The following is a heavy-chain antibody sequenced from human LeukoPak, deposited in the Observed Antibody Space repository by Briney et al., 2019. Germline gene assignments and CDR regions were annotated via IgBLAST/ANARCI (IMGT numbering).Heavy chain of an antibody. D-gene: IGHD3-9*01. Sequence: PSETLSLTCTVSGGSINSSFYWGWIRPPPGKGLEWIGSLFYRGSTYYNPSLKSRVTISLDRTKNQLSLKLSSVTAADTAVYYCARAGALRYFDWLYDYWGQGTLVTVSS. CDR2: LFYRGST. V-gene: IGHV4-39*07. J-gene: IGHJ4*02. CDR1: GGSINSSFY. CDR3: ARAGALRYFDWLYDY.